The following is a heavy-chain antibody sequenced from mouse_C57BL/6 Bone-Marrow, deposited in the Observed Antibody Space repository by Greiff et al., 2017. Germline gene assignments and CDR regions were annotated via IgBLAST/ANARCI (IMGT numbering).Heavy chain of an antibody. J-gene: IGHJ2*01. D-gene: IGHD1-1*01. Sequence: VQLQQSGAELARPGASVKLSCKASGYTFTSYGISWVQQRTGQGLEWIGEIYPRSGNTSYNEKFKGTATLTADKSSSTAYMELRSLTSEDSAVYFCARDYGSRDPYNFDYWGQGTTLTVSS. CDR1: GYTFTSYG. CDR2: IYPRSGNT. CDR3: ARDYGSRDPYNFDY. V-gene: IGHV1-81*01.